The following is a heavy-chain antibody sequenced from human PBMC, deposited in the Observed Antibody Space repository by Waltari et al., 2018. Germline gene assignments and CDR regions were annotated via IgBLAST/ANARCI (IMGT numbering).Heavy chain of an antibody. CDR3: ATSTNLIAAARNWFDP. V-gene: IGHV4-34*01. J-gene: IGHJ5*02. D-gene: IGHD6-13*01. CDR1: GGSFSGYY. Sequence: QVQLQQWGAGLLKPSETLSLTCAVYGGSFSGYYWSWIRQPPGKGLEWIGEINHSGSTNYHPSLKSRVTISVDTSKNQFSLKLSSVTAADTAVYYCATSTNLIAAARNWFDPWGQGTLVTVSS. CDR2: INHSGST.